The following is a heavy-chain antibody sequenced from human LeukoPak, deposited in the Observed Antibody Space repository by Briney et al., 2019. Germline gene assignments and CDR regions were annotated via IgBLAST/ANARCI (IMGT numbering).Heavy chain of an antibody. D-gene: IGHD5-12*01. J-gene: IGHJ4*02. Sequence: GGSLRLSCAASGFTFSSYAMHWVRQAPGKGLEWVAVLSYDGSNKYYADSVKGRFTISRDNSKSTLYLQMDSLRAEDTAVYYCAKCGNSGCHLIDYWGQGTLVTVSS. CDR2: LSYDGSNK. CDR3: AKCGNSGCHLIDY. CDR1: GFTFSSYA. V-gene: IGHV3-30-3*02.